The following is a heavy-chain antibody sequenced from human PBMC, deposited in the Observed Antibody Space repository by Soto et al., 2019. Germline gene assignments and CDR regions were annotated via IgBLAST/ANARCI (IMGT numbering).Heavy chain of an antibody. Sequence: EVQLVESGGGLIQPGGSLRLSCAASGFTVSSNYMSWVRQAPGKGLEWVSVIYSGGSTYYADSVKGRFTISRDNSKNTLYLQMNSLRAEDTAVYYCARVSWQRDWYFDLWGRGTLVTVSS. D-gene: IGHD6-25*01. CDR2: IYSGGST. V-gene: IGHV3-53*01. J-gene: IGHJ2*01. CDR3: ARVSWQRDWYFDL. CDR1: GFTVSSNY.